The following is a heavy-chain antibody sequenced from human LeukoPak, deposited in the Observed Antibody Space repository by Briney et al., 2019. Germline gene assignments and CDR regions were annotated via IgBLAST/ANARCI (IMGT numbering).Heavy chain of an antibody. Sequence: SETLSLTCTVSGGSISSYYWSWIRQPPGKGLEWIGYIYYSGSTNYNPSLKSRVTISVDTSKNQFSLKLSSVTAADTAVYYCANLGLGTGYFDYWGLGTLVTVSS. D-gene: IGHD7-27*01. CDR3: ANLGLGTGYFDY. J-gene: IGHJ4*02. CDR2: IYYSGST. CDR1: GGSISSYY. V-gene: IGHV4-59*08.